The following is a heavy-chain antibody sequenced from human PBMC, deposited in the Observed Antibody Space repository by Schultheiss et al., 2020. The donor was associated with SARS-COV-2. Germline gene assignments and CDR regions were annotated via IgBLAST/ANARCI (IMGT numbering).Heavy chain of an antibody. V-gene: IGHV4-4*02. CDR1: GGSISSSNW. J-gene: IGHJ6*03. D-gene: IGHD2-2*01. CDR2: INHSGST. Sequence: SETLSLTCAVSGGSISSSNWWSWVRQPPGKGLEWIGEINHSGSTNYNPSLKSRVTISVDTSKNQFSLKLSPVTAADTAVYYCAREREYQLPPYYYYYYMDVWGKGTTVTVSS. CDR3: AREREYQLPPYYYYYYMDV.